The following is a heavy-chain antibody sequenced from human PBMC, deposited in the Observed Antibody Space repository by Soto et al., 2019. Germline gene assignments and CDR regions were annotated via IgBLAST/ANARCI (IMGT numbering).Heavy chain of an antibody. V-gene: IGHV3-7*05. CDR2: IKQDGSEK. CDR3: ARIHRIAARPGYFDY. Sequence: GGSLRLSCAASGFTFSSYWMSWVRQAPGKGLEWVANIKQDGSEKYYVDSVKGRFTISRDNAKNSLYLQMNSLRAEDTAVYYCARIHRIAARPGYFDYWGQGTLVTVSS. D-gene: IGHD6-6*01. J-gene: IGHJ4*02. CDR1: GFTFSSYW.